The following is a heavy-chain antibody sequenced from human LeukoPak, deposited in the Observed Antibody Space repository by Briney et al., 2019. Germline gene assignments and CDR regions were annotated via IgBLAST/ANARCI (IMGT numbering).Heavy chain of an antibody. CDR3: ARVDDYGGNSVGY. J-gene: IGHJ4*02. CDR1: GYRFTTYY. D-gene: IGHD4-23*01. Sequence: ASVKVSCKASGYRFTTYYMHWMRQAPGQGLEWMGTMNPRGGSTNYAQKFQGRVTMIRDPSTSTVYMELSSLRFEDTAVYYCARVDDYGGNSVGYWGQGTLVTVSS. V-gene: IGHV1-46*01. CDR2: MNPRGGST.